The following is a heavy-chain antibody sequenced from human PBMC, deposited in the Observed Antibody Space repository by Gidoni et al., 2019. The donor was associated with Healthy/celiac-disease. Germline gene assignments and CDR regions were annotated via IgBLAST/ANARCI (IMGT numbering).Heavy chain of an antibody. D-gene: IGHD2-2*01. J-gene: IGHJ4*02. Sequence: YGMHWVRQAPGKGLEWVAVIWYDGSNKYYADSVKGRFTISRDNSKNTLYLQMNSLRAEDTAVYYCAREAGYCSSTSCSSFDYWGQGTLVTVSS. CDR3: AREAGYCSSTSCSSFDY. V-gene: IGHV3-33*01. CDR1: YG. CDR2: IWYDGSNK.